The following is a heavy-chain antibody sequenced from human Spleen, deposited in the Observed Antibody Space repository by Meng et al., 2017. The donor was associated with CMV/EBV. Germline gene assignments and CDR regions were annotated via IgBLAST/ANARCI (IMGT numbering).Heavy chain of an antibody. V-gene: IGHV4-39*01. CDR2: IYYRGST. CDR1: GGSISGYY. D-gene: IGHD2-2*01. CDR3: ARQDQYCSSTSCYGDFDY. Sequence: SETLSLTCSVSGGSISGYYWGWIRLGPGKGLEWIGSIYYRGSTYYNPSLKSRVTISVDTSKNQFSLKLSSVTAADTAVYYCARQDQYCSSTSCYGDFDYWGQGTLVTVSS. J-gene: IGHJ4*02.